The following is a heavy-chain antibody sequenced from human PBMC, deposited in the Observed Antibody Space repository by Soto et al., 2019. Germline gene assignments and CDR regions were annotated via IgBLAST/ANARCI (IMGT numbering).Heavy chain of an antibody. CDR3: ARRGVTRNNWFDP. V-gene: IGHV4-39*01. J-gene: IGHJ5*02. Sequence: SETLSLTCTVSGGSITSNSFYWDWIRQPPGKGLEWIGSIHYSGSTYYNPSLKSRVSISIATSKNQFSLKLSSVTAADTAVYYCARRGVTRNNWFDPWGQGTLVTVSS. D-gene: IGHD4-17*01. CDR2: IHYSGST. CDR1: GGSITSNSFY.